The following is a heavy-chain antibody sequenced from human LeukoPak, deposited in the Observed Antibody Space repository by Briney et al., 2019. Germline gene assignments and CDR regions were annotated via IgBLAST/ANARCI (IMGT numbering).Heavy chain of an antibody. CDR1: GFAFSSYE. V-gene: IGHV3-48*03. J-gene: IGHJ4*02. Sequence: GGSLRLSCAASGFAFSSYEMNWVRQAPGKGLEWVSYIGSSGFIIYYADSVKGRFTISRDNAKNSLYLQMNSLRAEDTALYYCARATTKDYWGQGTLVTVSS. CDR3: ARATTKDY. D-gene: IGHD1-26*01. CDR2: IGSSGFII.